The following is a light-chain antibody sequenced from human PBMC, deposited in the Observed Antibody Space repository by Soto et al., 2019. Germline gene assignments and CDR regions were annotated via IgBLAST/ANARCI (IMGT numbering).Light chain of an antibody. V-gene: IGLV2-14*01. Sequence: SALTQPASLSGSPGHSITISCTGTSSAVGCYNYVSWYHQHPGTAPKLMIYDVSNRPSGAFNCFSASTSGNTASLTISGLQAEDEADYYCSSYTSSSTLYVFGTGTKVTVL. CDR2: DVS. J-gene: IGLJ1*01. CDR3: SSYTSSSTLYV. CDR1: SSAVGCYNY.